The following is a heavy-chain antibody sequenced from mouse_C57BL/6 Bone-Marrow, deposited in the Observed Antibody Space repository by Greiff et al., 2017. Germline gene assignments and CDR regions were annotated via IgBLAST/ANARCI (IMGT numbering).Heavy chain of an antibody. Sequence: VQLQQSGPELVKPGASVKISCKASGYTFTDYYMNWVKQSHGKSLEWIGDINPNNGGTSYNQKFKGKATLTVDKSSSTAYMELRSLTSEDSAVYYCARDDSSDAWFAYWGKGTLVTVSA. D-gene: IGHD3-2*02. CDR2: INPNNGGT. CDR3: ARDDSSDAWFAY. J-gene: IGHJ3*01. V-gene: IGHV1-26*01. CDR1: GYTFTDYY.